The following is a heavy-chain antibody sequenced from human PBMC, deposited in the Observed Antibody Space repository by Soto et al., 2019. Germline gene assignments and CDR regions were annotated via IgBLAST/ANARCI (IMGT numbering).Heavy chain of an antibody. D-gene: IGHD1-7*01. Sequence: SETLSLTCAVSGVSISRSNWWSWIRQPPGKGLEWIGEIFYSGSTNYNPSLKSRVTISVDKSKNQFSLKLSSVTAADTAVYYCASLRGTTDYYNMDVWGQGTRSPSP. CDR1: GVSISRSNW. CDR3: ASLRGTTDYYNMDV. J-gene: IGHJ6*02. CDR2: IFYSGST. V-gene: IGHV4-4*02.